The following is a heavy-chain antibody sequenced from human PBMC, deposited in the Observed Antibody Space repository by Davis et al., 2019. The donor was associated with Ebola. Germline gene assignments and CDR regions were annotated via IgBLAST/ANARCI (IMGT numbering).Heavy chain of an antibody. Sequence: GESLKISCAVSGFTFSNYAMSWVRQAPGKGLECVSGISGSGGSTYYADSVKGRFTISRDNSKNTLFLQMNSLDSEDTAVYYCVGGSVDTAFRAFDIWGQGTMVTVSS. V-gene: IGHV3-23*01. CDR1: GFTFSNYA. D-gene: IGHD5-18*01. J-gene: IGHJ3*02. CDR3: VGGSVDTAFRAFDI. CDR2: ISGSGGST.